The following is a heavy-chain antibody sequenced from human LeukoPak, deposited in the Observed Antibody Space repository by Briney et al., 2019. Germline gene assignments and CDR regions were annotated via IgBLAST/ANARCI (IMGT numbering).Heavy chain of an antibody. V-gene: IGHV3-23*01. Sequence: GGSLRLSCAASGFTFSSYGMSWVRQAPGKGLEWVSAISGSGGSTYYADSVKGRFTISRDNSKNTLYMQMNSLRAEDTAVYYCAKGNYYDRSGYHIYYFDYWGQGTLVTVSS. CDR1: GFTFSSYG. J-gene: IGHJ4*02. CDR2: ISGSGGST. CDR3: AKGNYYDRSGYHIYYFDY. D-gene: IGHD3-22*01.